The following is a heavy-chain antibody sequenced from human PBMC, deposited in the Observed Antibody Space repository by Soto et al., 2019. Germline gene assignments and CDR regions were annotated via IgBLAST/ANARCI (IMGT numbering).Heavy chain of an antibody. J-gene: IGHJ4*02. Sequence: ASVQVSCQATVYTFTRYYIHWVRQAAGQGLEWMGIINTSGGSRSYAQKFQGRVTVSRDTSTSTVYMELSSLTSEDTAVYYCARGLDIVVVPAVIRRYCSGGSFSSGFDSWGKGTLVTSPQ. CDR3: ARGLDIVVVPAVIRRYCSGGSFSSGFDS. CDR1: VYTFTRYY. D-gene: IGHD2-15*01. CDR2: INTSGGSR. V-gene: IGHV1-46*01.